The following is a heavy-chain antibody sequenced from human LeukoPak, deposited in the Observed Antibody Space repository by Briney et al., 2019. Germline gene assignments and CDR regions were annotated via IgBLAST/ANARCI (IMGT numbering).Heavy chain of an antibody. CDR2: INPNSGGT. CDR3: ARGLTVVAATPGY. D-gene: IGHD2-15*01. CDR1: GYTFTGYH. V-gene: IGHV1-2*02. J-gene: IGHJ4*02. Sequence: SVKVSCQASGYTFTGYHMHWLRPAPGQGLEWMGWINPNSGGTNCAQKFQGRVTMTRDTSISTAYMEMSRLRSDDTAVYYCARGLTVVAATPGYWGQGTLVTVSS.